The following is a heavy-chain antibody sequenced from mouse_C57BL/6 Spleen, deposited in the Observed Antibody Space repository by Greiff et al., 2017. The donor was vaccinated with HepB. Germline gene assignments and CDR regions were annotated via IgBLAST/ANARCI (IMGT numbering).Heavy chain of an antibody. J-gene: IGHJ2*01. Sequence: QVQLQQSGPELVKPGASVKISCKASGYAFSSSWMNWVKQRPGKGLEWIGRIYPGDGDTNYNGKFKGKATLTADKSSSTAYMQLSSLTSEDSAVYFCATGSSRYFDYWGQGTTLTVSS. V-gene: IGHV1-82*01. CDR1: GYAFSSSW. CDR2: IYPGDGDT. CDR3: ATGSSRYFDY.